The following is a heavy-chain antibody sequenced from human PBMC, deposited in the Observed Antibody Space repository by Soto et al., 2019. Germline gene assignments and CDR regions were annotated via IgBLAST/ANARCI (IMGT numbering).Heavy chain of an antibody. CDR1: GFTLSSHD. Sequence: EVQLLESGGTLVQPGGSLRLSCAASGFTLSSHDMSWVRQTPDKGLEWVSGISASDGDAYYADSVKGRFTTSRDNSQNTLYLQMNSLRVEDTAVYYCAKDSDRDYFQKRGQGTLVTVST. J-gene: IGHJ1*01. D-gene: IGHD3-10*01. V-gene: IGHV3-23*01. CDR3: AKDSDRDYFQK. CDR2: ISASDGDA.